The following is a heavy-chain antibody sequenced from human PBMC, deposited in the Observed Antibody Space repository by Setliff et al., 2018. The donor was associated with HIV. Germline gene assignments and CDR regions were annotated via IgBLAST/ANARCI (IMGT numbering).Heavy chain of an antibody. Sequence: PSETLSLTCAVSGGSTRSSNWWSWVRQPPGKGLEWIGEIYNSGRTNYNPSLKSRVTISVDNSKNQFSLNLSSVTAADTAMYYCARRMWQQDSKFMYYFDYWGQGTLVTVSS. D-gene: IGHD6-13*01. J-gene: IGHJ4*02. CDR3: ARRMWQQDSKFMYYFDY. CDR1: GGSTRSSNW. CDR2: IYNSGRT. V-gene: IGHV4-4*02.